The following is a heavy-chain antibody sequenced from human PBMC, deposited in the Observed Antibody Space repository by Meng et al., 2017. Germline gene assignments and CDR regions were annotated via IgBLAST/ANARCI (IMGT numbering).Heavy chain of an antibody. V-gene: IGHV6-1*01. Sequence: QLHPSGPVLVKPSQTLSLTWAISGDSVSSISAACNWCSHSPSRGLEWLGRTYYRSKWYNDYAVSVKSRITINPDTSKNQFSLQLNSVTPEDTAVYYCVRLAQDRYFDYWGQGTLVTVSS. CDR2: TYYRSKWYN. CDR1: GDSVSSISAA. CDR3: VRLAQDRYFDY. D-gene: IGHD2-15*01. J-gene: IGHJ4*02.